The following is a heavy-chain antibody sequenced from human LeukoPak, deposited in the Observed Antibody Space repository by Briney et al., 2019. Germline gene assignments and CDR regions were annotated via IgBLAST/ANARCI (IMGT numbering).Heavy chain of an antibody. CDR2: INPSGGST. D-gene: IGHD6-13*01. V-gene: IGHV1-46*01. CDR1: GYTFTNYG. CDR3: ARGKQQLGMGWFDP. J-gene: IGHJ5*02. Sequence: GASVKVSCKASGYTFTNYGISWVRQAPGQGLEWMGIINPSGGSTSYTQKFQGRVTMTRDMSTSTVYMELSSLRSEDTAVYYCARGKQQLGMGWFDPWGQGTLVTVSS.